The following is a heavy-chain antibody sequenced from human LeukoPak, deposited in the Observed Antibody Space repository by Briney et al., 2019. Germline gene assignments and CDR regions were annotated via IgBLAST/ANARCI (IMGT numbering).Heavy chain of an antibody. CDR2: ISGSGGST. Sequence: GGSLRLSCAASGFTFSSYAMSWVRQAPGKGLEWVSAISGSGGSTYYADSVKGRFTISRDNSKNTLYLQMNSLRAEDTAVYYCAKDNFVGSGSYYFYWGQGTLVTVSS. V-gene: IGHV3-23*01. CDR1: GFTFSSYA. CDR3: AKDNFVGSGSYYFY. D-gene: IGHD3-10*01. J-gene: IGHJ4*02.